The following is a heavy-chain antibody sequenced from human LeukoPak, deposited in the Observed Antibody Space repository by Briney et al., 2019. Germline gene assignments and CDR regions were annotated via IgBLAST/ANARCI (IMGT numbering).Heavy chain of an antibody. CDR1: GGSFSGYY. V-gene: IGHV4-34*01. CDR3: ARPRGTYYYGSGSYLFDY. Sequence: PSETLSLTCAVYGGSFSGYYWSWIRQPPGKGLEWIGEINHSGSTNYNPSLKGRVTISVDTSKNQFSLKLSSVTAADTAVYYCARPRGTYYYGSGSYLFDYWGQGTLVTVSS. CDR2: INHSGST. D-gene: IGHD3-10*01. J-gene: IGHJ4*02.